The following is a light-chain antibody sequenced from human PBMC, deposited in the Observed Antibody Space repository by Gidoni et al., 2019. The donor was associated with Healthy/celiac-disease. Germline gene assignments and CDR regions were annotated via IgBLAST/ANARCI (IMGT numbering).Light chain of an antibody. V-gene: IGKV3-20*01. J-gene: IGKJ2*01. CDR1: QSVSSSY. CDR2: GAS. CDR3: QQYGSAPPMYT. Sequence: IVLTQSPRTLSLSPGERATLSCRASQSVSSSYLAWYQQKPGQAPRLLIYGASSRATGIPDRFSVSGSGTDFTLTISRLEPEDCAVYYCQQYGSAPPMYTFGQGTKLEIK.